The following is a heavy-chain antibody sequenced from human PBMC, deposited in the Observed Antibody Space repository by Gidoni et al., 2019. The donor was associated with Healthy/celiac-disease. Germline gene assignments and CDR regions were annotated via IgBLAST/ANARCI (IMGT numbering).Heavy chain of an antibody. CDR2: IYTSGST. Sequence: QVQLQESGPGLVKPSQTLSLTCTVSGGSISSGSYYWSWIRQPAGKGLEWIGRIYTSGSTNYNPSLKSRVTISVDTSKNQFSLKLSSVTAADTAVYYCARDMTIGYFDYWGQGTLVTVSS. CDR3: ARDMTIGYFDY. CDR1: GGSISSGSYY. V-gene: IGHV4-61*02. J-gene: IGHJ4*02. D-gene: IGHD3-3*01.